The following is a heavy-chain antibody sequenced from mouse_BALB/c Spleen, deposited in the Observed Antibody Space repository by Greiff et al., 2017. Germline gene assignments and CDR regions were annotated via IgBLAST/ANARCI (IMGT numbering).Heavy chain of an antibody. J-gene: IGHJ4*01. CDR2: ISSGGST. V-gene: IGHV5-6-5*01. D-gene: IGHD1-1*01. Sequence: EVQRVESGGGLVKPGGSLKLSCAASGFTFSSYAMSWVRQTPEKRLEWVASISSGGSTYYPDSVKGRFTISRDNARNILYLQMSSLRSEDTAMYYCAREEGSDYYAMDYWGQGTSVTVSS. CDR1: GFTFSSYA. CDR3: AREEGSDYYAMDY.